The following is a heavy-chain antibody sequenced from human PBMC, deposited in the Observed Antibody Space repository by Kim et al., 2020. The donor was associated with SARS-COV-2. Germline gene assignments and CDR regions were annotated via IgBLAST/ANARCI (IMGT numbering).Heavy chain of an antibody. Sequence: NHNPPLKSRVTISQDTSKNQFSLKLNSVTAADTAVYYCARGSIADRAFDYWGQGTLVTVSS. J-gene: IGHJ4*02. CDR3: ARGSIADRAFDY. V-gene: IGHV4-59*09. D-gene: IGHD6-6*01.